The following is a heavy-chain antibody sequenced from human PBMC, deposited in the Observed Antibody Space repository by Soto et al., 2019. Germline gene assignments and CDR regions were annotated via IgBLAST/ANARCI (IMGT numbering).Heavy chain of an antibody. D-gene: IGHD2-15*01. V-gene: IGHV3-33*01. CDR1: GFSFSGFG. CDR3: ARPAGYGTVDS. Sequence: GGALRLSCAASGFSFSGFGMHWVRQAPGKGLEWVAIIWHDGSDKYYAESVKGRFTISRDNSKNMLYLEMNSLRAEDTAVYYCARPAGYGTVDSWGQGALVTVSS. J-gene: IGHJ4*02. CDR2: IWHDGSDK.